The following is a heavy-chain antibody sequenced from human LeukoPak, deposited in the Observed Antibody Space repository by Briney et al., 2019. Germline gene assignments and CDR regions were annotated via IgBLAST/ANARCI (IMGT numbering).Heavy chain of an antibody. CDR1: GGTFSSYA. Sequence: SVKVSCKASGGTFSSYAISWVRQAPGQGLEWMGGIIPIFGTANYAQKFQGRVTITADKSTSTAYMELSSLRSEDTAVYYCARGGQSGIGTYYYYGMDVWGQGTTVTVSS. J-gene: IGHJ6*02. CDR3: ARGGQSGIGTYYYYGMDV. CDR2: IIPIFGTA. V-gene: IGHV1-69*06.